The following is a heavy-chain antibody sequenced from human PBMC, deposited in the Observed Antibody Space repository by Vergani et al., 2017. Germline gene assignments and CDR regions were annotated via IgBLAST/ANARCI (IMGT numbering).Heavy chain of an antibody. CDR3: VKAVGRGAKEYYFYY. V-gene: IGHV3-23*04. CDR2: ISGSGGST. D-gene: IGHD4-23*01. J-gene: IGHJ4*02. CDR1: GFTFSSYA. Sequence: VQLVESGGGVVQPGRSLRVSCAASGFTFSSYAMSWVRQAPGKGLEWVSAISGSGGSTYYADSVKGRFTMSRDNSKNTLNLQMKSLRAEDTAVYYCVKAVGRGAKEYYFYYWGQGTLVTVSS.